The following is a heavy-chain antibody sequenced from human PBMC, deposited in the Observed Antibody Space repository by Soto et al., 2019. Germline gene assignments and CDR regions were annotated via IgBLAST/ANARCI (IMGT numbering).Heavy chain of an antibody. V-gene: IGHV4-61*01. J-gene: IGHJ4*02. CDR3: ARYRTLYYYDSSGYPFDY. CDR1: GGSVSCGSYY. Sequence: SLTCTVSGGSVSCGSYYWSWIRQPPGKGLEWIGYIYYSGSTNYNPSLKSRVTISVDTSKNQFSLKLSSVTAADTAVYYCARYRTLYYYDSSGYPFDYWGQGTLVTVSS. D-gene: IGHD3-22*01. CDR2: IYYSGST.